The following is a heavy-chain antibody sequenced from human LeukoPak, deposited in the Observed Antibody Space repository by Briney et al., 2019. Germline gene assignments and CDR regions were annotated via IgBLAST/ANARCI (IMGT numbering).Heavy chain of an antibody. CDR3: AGSYQGDAFDI. CDR1: SGSITGYY. CDR2: VYATGTT. V-gene: IGHV4-59*01. D-gene: IGHD2-2*01. J-gene: IGHJ3*02. Sequence: SETLSLTCTVSSGSITGYYWSWIRQPPGKGLEWIGYVYATGTTNYNPSLKTRATISIDTSKNQLSLTLTSVTAADTAVYYCAGSYQGDAFDIWGQGTMVTVSS.